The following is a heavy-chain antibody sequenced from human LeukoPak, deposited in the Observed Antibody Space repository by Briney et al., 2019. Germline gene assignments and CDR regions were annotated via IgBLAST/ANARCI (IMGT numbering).Heavy chain of an antibody. V-gene: IGHV4-38-2*02. Sequence: SETLSLTCTVSGYSISSGYYWGWIRQPPGKGLEWIGSIYHSGSTYYNPSLKSRVTISVDTSKNQFSLKLSSVTAADTAVYYCARRGPLKLRIYTNWFDPWGQGTLVTVSS. CDR1: GYSISSGYY. D-gene: IGHD1-1*01. CDR3: ARRGPLKLRIYTNWFDP. CDR2: IYHSGST. J-gene: IGHJ5*02.